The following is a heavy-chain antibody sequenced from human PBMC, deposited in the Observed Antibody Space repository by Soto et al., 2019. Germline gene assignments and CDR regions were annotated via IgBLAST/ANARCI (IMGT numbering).Heavy chain of an antibody. CDR2: IIPIFNST. Sequence: QVQLVQSGAEVKTPGSSLKVSCTVSGSRFSNYVISWVRQAPGHGLEWLGRIIPIFNSTQYAQKFQGRVTITADKSTNPASLELSSRRSDDPAVYYCAREGRGKKAGYNGLVSLGYWGQGTLVTVSS. V-gene: IGHV1-69*06. D-gene: IGHD2-2*02. CDR1: GSRFSNYV. J-gene: IGHJ4*02. CDR3: AREGRGKKAGYNGLVSLGY.